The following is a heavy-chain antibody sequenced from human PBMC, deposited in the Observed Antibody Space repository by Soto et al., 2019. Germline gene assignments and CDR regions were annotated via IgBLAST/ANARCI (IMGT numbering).Heavy chain of an antibody. Sequence: PGGSLRLSCAASGFTFSSYAMSWGRQAPGKGLEWVSAISGSGGSKYYADSVKGRFTISRDNSKNTLYLQMNSLRAEDTAVYYCAKDGWGSSYYYYGMDVWGQGTTVTVSS. CDR2: ISGSGGSK. J-gene: IGHJ6*02. V-gene: IGHV3-23*01. D-gene: IGHD2-21*01. CDR1: GFTFSSYA. CDR3: AKDGWGSSYYYYGMDV.